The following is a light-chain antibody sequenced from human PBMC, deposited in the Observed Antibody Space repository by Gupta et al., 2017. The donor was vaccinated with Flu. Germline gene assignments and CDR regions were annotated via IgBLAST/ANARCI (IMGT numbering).Light chain of an antibody. J-gene: IGKJ1*01. V-gene: IGKV4-1*01. CDR2: WAS. CDR1: RSVLYNSNNKNY. Sequence: INCRSSRSVLYNSNNKNYLAWYQQKPGQPPKLLIYWASTRESGVPDRLSGSGSGTDFTLTISSLQAEDVAVYYCQQYYATASWTFGQGTKVEIK. CDR3: QQYYATASWT.